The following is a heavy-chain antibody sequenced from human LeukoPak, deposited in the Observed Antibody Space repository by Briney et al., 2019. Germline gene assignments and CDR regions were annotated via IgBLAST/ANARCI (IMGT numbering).Heavy chain of an antibody. CDR1: GGTFISYA. CDR2: IIPIFGTA. J-gene: IGHJ4*02. Sequence: SVKVSCKASGGTFISYAISWVRQAPGQGLEWMGGIIPIFGTANYAQKFQGRVTITADESTSTAYMELSSLRSEDTAVYYCARAPYYYDSSGSGYFDYWGQGTLVTVSS. V-gene: IGHV1-69*13. CDR3: ARAPYYYDSSGSGYFDY. D-gene: IGHD3-22*01.